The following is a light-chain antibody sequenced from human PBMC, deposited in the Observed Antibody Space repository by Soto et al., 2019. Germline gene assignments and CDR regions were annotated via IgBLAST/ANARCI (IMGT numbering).Light chain of an antibody. CDR3: QQSFITPPLT. V-gene: IGKV1-39*01. CDR1: QSISTY. J-gene: IGKJ4*01. CDR2: GAS. Sequence: DIQMTQSPSSLSASIGDRITITCRASQSISTYLHWYQQKPGKAPKLLIYGASTLQNGVPSRFSGSGSATDYTLTISSLEPEDFATYYCQQSFITPPLTFGGGTKVEMK.